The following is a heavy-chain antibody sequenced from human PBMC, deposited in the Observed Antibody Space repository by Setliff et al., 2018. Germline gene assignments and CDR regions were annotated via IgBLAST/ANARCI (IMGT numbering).Heavy chain of an antibody. Sequence: WASVKVSCKTSGYILTNYYIHWVRQAPGQGLEWMGWINANTGGTREVQKFQGRVTMTRDTSIDTAYMEVNRLTYDDTAVYYCARVGGYASAWHGIEAFDIWGQGTKVTVSS. D-gene: IGHD6-19*01. V-gene: IGHV1-2*02. CDR3: ARVGGYASAWHGIEAFDI. CDR2: INANTGGT. J-gene: IGHJ3*02. CDR1: GYILTNYY.